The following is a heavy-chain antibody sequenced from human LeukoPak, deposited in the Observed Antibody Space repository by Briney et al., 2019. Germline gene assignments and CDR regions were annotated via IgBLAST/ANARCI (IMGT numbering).Heavy chain of an antibody. D-gene: IGHD3-16*02. Sequence: GASVKVSCKASGYTFTSYAMHWVRQAPGQRLEWMGWINAGNGNTKYSQKFQGRVTITRDTSASTAYMELSSLRSEDTAVYYCARGDYVWGSYRPHFDYWGQGTLVTVSS. CDR2: INAGNGNT. CDR1: GYTFTSYA. CDR3: ARGDYVWGSYRPHFDY. V-gene: IGHV1-3*01. J-gene: IGHJ4*02.